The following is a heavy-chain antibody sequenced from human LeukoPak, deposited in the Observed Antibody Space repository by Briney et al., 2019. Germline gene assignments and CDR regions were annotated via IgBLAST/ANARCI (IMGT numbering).Heavy chain of an antibody. CDR2: IKQDGSEK. Sequence: GGSLRLSCAASGFTLSSYWMSWVRQAPGKGLEWVANIKQDGSEKYYVDSVKGRFTISRDNAKNSLYLQMNSLRAEDTAVYYCARVITESRFLEWLPIKSWFDPWGQGTLVTVSS. V-gene: IGHV3-7*01. CDR3: ARVITESRFLEWLPIKSWFDP. CDR1: GFTLSSYW. D-gene: IGHD3-3*01. J-gene: IGHJ5*02.